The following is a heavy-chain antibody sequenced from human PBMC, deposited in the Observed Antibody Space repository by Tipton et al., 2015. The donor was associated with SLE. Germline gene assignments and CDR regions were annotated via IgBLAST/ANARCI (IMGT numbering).Heavy chain of an antibody. CDR1: GVSISSHY. J-gene: IGHJ3*02. CDR3: ASRRHYYDSSGYYWGAFDI. Sequence: TLSLTCTVSGVSISSHYWSWIRQPPGKGREWIGYIYYSGSTNYNPSLKSRVTISVDTSKNQFSLKLNSVTAADTAVYYCASRRHYYDSSGYYWGAFDIWGQGTMVTVSS. V-gene: IGHV4-59*11. D-gene: IGHD3-22*01. CDR2: IYYSGST.